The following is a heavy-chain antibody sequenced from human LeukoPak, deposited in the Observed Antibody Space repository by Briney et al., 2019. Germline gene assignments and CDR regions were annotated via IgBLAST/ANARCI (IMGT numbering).Heavy chain of an antibody. CDR3: AKELGYGDYVRAQDY. CDR2: ISYDGSHK. V-gene: IGHV3-30*18. J-gene: IGHJ4*02. CDR1: GFTFSNYG. D-gene: IGHD4-17*01. Sequence: PGRSLRLSCAASGFTFSNYGMHWVRQAPGKGLEWVAVISYDGSHKYYADSVKGRFTISRDNSKNTLYLQMNSLRAEDTAVYYCAKELGYGDYVRAQDYWGQGTLVTVSS.